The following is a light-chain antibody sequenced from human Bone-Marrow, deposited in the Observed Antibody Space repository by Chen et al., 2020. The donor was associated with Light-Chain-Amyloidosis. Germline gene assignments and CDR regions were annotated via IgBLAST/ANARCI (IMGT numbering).Light chain of an antibody. CDR1: QSVLYSSNHKNY. J-gene: IGKJ1*01. V-gene: IGKV4-1*01. CDR2: WAS. Sequence: DIVMTQSPDSLAVSLGERATINCKSSQSVLYSSNHKNYLAWYQQKPGQPPKLLIYWASTRESGFPDRFSGSGSGTDFTLTISSLQAEDVAVYYCQQYYSTPKTFGQGTKVEIK. CDR3: QQYYSTPKT.